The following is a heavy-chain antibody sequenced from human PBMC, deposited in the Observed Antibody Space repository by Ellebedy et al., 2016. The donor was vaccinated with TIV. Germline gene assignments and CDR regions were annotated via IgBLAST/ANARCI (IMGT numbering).Heavy chain of an antibody. V-gene: IGHV3-21*01. CDR2: ISSSGSYI. CDR3: ATSYYYDSSGYYYLDY. CDR1: GFTFTKAW. J-gene: IGHJ4*02. D-gene: IGHD3-22*01. Sequence: GGSLRLSCEASGFTFTKAWMNWVRQAPGKGLEWVSSISSSGSYIYYADSVKGRFTISRDNAKNTLYLQMNSLRAEDTAVYYCATSYYYDSSGYYYLDYWGQGTLVTVSS.